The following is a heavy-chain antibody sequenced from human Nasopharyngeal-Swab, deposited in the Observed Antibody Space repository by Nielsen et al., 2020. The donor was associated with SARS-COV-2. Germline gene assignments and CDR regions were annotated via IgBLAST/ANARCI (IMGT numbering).Heavy chain of an antibody. J-gene: IGHJ5*02. CDR3: ARGRRGSSWDLNWFDP. D-gene: IGHD6-13*01. CDR1: GGSISSYY. Sequence: GSLRLSCNVSGGSISSYYWSWIRQPPGKGLEWIGYIYYSGSTNYNPSLKSRVTISVDTSKNQFSLKMSSVTAADTAVYYCARGRRGSSWDLNWFDPWGQGTLVTVSS. V-gene: IGHV4-59*01. CDR2: IYYSGST.